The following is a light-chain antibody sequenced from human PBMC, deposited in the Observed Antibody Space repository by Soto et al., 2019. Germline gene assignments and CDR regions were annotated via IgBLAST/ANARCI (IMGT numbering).Light chain of an antibody. Sequence: EIVMTQSPATLSVSPGERASLSCRASQSVGSNLAWYQQTAGQAPRLLIYGASTRATGITARFSDSGSGTEFTLTISSLQSEDFAVYSCQQYTNWPYTFGQGTKLEIK. J-gene: IGKJ2*01. CDR3: QQYTNWPYT. V-gene: IGKV3-15*01. CDR1: QSVGSN. CDR2: GAS.